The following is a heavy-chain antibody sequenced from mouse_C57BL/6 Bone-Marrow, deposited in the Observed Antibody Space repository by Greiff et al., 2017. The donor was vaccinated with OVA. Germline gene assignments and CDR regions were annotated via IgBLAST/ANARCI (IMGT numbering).Heavy chain of an antibody. CDR1: GYTFTSYG. CDR3: ARYCGSSPFAY. V-gene: IGHV1-81*01. J-gene: IGHJ3*01. Sequence: QVQLQQSGAELARPGSSVKLSCKASGYTFTSYGISWVKQRTGQGLEWIGEIYPRSGNTYYNEKFKGKATLTADKSSSTAYMELRSLTSEDSAVYFCARYCGSSPFAYWGQGTLVTVSA. CDR2: IYPRSGNT. D-gene: IGHD1-1*01.